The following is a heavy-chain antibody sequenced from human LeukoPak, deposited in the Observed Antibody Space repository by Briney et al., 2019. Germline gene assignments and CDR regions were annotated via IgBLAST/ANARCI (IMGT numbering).Heavy chain of an antibody. CDR3: ARGASSSWNLDY. Sequence: KPSETLSLTCTVSGGSISPFYWNWIRQPPGKGLEWIGYIYYSGSTYYNPSLKSRVTISVDTSNNQISLKLSSVTAADTAVYYCARGASSSWNLDYWGQGTPITVSS. CDR2: IYYSGST. J-gene: IGHJ4*02. D-gene: IGHD6-13*01. V-gene: IGHV4-59*12. CDR1: GGSISPFY.